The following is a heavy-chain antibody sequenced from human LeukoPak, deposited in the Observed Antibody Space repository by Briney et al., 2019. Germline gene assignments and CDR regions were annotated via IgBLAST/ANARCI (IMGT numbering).Heavy chain of an antibody. CDR1: GFTVSSNY. Sequence: PGGSLRLSCAASGFTVSSNYMSWVRQAPGKGLEWVSVIYSGGSTYYADSVKGRFTISRDNSKNTLYLQMNSLRAEDTAVYYCAREPQGRWFDPWGRGTLVTVSS. V-gene: IGHV3-53*01. CDR3: AREPQGRWFDP. CDR2: IYSGGST. J-gene: IGHJ5*02.